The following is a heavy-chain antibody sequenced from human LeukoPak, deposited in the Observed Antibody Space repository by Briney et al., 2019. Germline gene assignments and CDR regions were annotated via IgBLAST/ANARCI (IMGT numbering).Heavy chain of an antibody. D-gene: IGHD2-15*01. CDR3: ARQVLRQDTGFAY. V-gene: IGHV3-7*01. CDR2: IKQDGSEK. Sequence: GGPLRLPCAAPGFTFRSNWMSCVRQAPGKGLEWLAKIKQDGSEKYYVDSVKGRFPISTDNAKNSLYLQMNSLRAQAPAVYSFARQVLRQDTGFAYWGKGTLVTVSS. J-gene: IGHJ4*02. CDR1: GFTFRSNW.